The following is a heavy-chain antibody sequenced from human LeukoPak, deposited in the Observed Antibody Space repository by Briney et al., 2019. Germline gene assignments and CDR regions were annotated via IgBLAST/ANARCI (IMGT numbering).Heavy chain of an antibody. CDR1: GGSISTRSYY. V-gene: IGHV4-39*01. D-gene: IGHD3-22*01. CDR2: IYYSGKT. J-gene: IGHJ4*02. Sequence: PSETQSLTCTVSGGSISTRSYYWGWIRQPPGRGLEWIGSIYYSGKTYYNPPLKSRVTISVDTSKNQFSLKLSSVTAADTALYYCAAQTVDSSGYYPYFFDYWGQGTLVTVSS. CDR3: AAQTVDSSGYYPYFFDY.